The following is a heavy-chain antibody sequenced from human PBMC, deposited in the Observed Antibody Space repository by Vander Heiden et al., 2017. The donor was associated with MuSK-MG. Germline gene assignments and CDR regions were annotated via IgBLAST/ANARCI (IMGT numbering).Heavy chain of an antibody. CDR3: ARVRIAAAGTGDYYYMDV. Sequence: EVQLVESGGGLVQPGGSLRLSCAASGFTFSSYWMSWVRQATGKGLEWVANIKQDGSEKYYVDSVKGRFTISRDNAKNSLYLQMNSLRAEDTAVYYCARVRIAAAGTGDYYYMDVWGKGTTVTVSS. J-gene: IGHJ6*03. CDR1: GFTFSSYW. V-gene: IGHV3-7*03. CDR2: IKQDGSEK. D-gene: IGHD6-13*01.